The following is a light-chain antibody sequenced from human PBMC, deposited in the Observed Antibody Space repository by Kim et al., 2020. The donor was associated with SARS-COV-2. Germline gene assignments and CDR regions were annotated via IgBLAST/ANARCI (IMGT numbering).Light chain of an antibody. CDR1: SSDVGGYNY. CDR2: DVS. V-gene: IGLV2-14*04. Sequence: GQSVTLSCPGTSSDVGGYNYVSWYQQHPGKAPKLMIYDVSRRPSGVSNRFSGSKSGNTASLTISWLQAEDEADYYCSSYTSSSLYVFGTGTKVTVL. CDR3: SSYTSSSLYV. J-gene: IGLJ1*01.